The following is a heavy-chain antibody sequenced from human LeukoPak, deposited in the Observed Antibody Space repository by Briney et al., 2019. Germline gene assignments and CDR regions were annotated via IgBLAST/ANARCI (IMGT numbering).Heavy chain of an antibody. D-gene: IGHD1-14*01. Sequence: GASLKVSWKTSGYPFTTYEINWVRQAAGQGLEWMGWVQPDTGYADYAEKFQGRVTMTSDTSINTAYLQLNSLRAEDTAVYFCAWGPRNDPWGQGTLVTVSS. J-gene: IGHJ5*02. CDR2: VQPDTGYA. V-gene: IGHV1-8*01. CDR1: GYPFTTYE. CDR3: AWGPRNDP.